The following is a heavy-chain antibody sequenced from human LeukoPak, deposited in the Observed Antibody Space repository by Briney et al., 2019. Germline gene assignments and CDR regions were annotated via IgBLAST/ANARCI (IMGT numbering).Heavy chain of an antibody. CDR3: ARGSLTYYDSSGYYYRAFDI. CDR1: GGSISSGGYY. Sequence: SQTLSLTCTVSGGSISSGGYYWSWIRQHPGKGLEWIGYIYYSGSTYYNPSLKSRFTISVDTSKNQFSLKLSSVTAADTAVYYCARGSLTYYDSSGYYYRAFDIWGQGTMVTVSS. D-gene: IGHD3-22*01. V-gene: IGHV4-31*03. CDR2: IYYSGST. J-gene: IGHJ3*02.